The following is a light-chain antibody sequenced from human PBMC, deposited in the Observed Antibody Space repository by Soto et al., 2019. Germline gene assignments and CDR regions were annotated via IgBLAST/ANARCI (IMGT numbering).Light chain of an antibody. V-gene: IGLV2-14*03. Sequence: QSALTQPASVSGSPGQSIAISCIGVSTDADGHDYVSWYQQHPGQAPKVVIFDVNNRPSGVSDRFSGSKSGSTASLTISGLQAEDEADYYCSSYTASSPFELFGTGTKVTVL. CDR3: SSYTASSPFEL. J-gene: IGLJ1*01. CDR2: DVN. CDR1: STDADGHDY.